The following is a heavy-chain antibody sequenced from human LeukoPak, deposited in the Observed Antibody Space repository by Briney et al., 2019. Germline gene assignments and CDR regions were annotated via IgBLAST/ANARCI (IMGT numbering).Heavy chain of an antibody. J-gene: IGHJ5*02. CDR1: GGSISSGDYY. CDR3: ARTIYGSGRRDWFDP. Sequence: SETLSLTCTVSGGSISSGDYYWSWIRQPPGKGLEWIGYIYYSGGTYYNPSLKSRVTISVDTSKNQFSLKLSSVTAADTAVYYCARTIYGSGRRDWFDPWGQGTLVTVSS. D-gene: IGHD3-10*01. CDR2: IYYSGGT. V-gene: IGHV4-30-4*01.